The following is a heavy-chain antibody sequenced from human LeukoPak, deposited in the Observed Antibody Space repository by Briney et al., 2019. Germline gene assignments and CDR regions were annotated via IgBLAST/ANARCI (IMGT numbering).Heavy chain of an antibody. D-gene: IGHD6-25*01. V-gene: IGHV3-43*01. CDR1: GFTFDDYT. CDR3: AGEGIGAAPSY. J-gene: IGHJ4*02. CDR2: ISWDGGST. Sequence: GGSLRLSCAASGFTFDDYTMHWVRQAPGKGLEWVSLISWDGGSTYYADSVKGRFTISRDNSKNSLYLQMNSLRTEDTALYYCAGEGIGAAPSYWGQGTLVTVPS.